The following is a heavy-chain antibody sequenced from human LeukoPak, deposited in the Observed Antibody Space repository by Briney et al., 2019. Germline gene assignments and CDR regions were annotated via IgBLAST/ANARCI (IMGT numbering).Heavy chain of an antibody. J-gene: IGHJ3*02. CDR1: GFTFSSYS. CDR3: ATETTRYCSGGSCYSNQHPKAIKNWGSGAFDI. CDR2: ISSSSSYI. Sequence: GGSLRLSCAASGFTFSSYSMNWVRQAPGKGLEWVSSISSSSSYIYYADSVKGRFTISRDNAKNSLYLQMNSLRAEDTAVYYCATETTRYCSGGSCYSNQHPKAIKNWGSGAFDIWGQGTMVTVSS. V-gene: IGHV3-21*01. D-gene: IGHD2-15*01.